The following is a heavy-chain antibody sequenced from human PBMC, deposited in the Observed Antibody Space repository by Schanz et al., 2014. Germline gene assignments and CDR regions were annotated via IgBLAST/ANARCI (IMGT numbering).Heavy chain of an antibody. CDR1: GFTFSGYS. V-gene: IGHV3-48*01. J-gene: IGHJ4*02. CDR2: ISSSSSTI. CDR3: ARDLPRTFLFDY. Sequence: EVQLVESGGGLVQPGRSLRLSCAASGFTFSGYSMNWVRQAPGKGLEWVAYISSSSSTIHYADSVKGRFTISRDNAKNSLYLQMDSLRAEDTAVYYCARDLPRTFLFDYWGQGTLVTVSS.